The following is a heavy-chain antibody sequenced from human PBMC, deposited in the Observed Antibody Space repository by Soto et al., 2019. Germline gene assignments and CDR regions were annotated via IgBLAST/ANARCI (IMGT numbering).Heavy chain of an antibody. Sequence: QVQLVQSGAEVKKPGSSVKVSCKASGGTFSSYAISWVRQAPGQGLEWMGGIIPIFGTANYAQKFQGRVTITADESTSTAYMELSSLRSEDTAVYYCASYCSGGSCYSGYYYYGMDVWGQGTTVTVSS. CDR1: GGTFSSYA. CDR2: IIPIFGTA. CDR3: ASYCSGGSCYSGYYYYGMDV. J-gene: IGHJ6*02. D-gene: IGHD2-15*01. V-gene: IGHV1-69*01.